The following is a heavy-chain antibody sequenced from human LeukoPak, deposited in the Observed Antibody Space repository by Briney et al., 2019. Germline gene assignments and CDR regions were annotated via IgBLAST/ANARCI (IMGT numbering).Heavy chain of an antibody. D-gene: IGHD3-10*01. CDR2: ISTSSSYI. CDR1: GFTFSSYS. Sequence: PGGSLRLSCAASGFTFSSYSMNWVRQAPGKGLEWVSSISTSSSYIYYADSVKGRFTISRDNAKNSLYLQMNSLRAEDTALYYCAKHRAMVRGGDAFDIWGQGTMVTVSS. J-gene: IGHJ3*02. CDR3: AKHRAMVRGGDAFDI. V-gene: IGHV3-21*01.